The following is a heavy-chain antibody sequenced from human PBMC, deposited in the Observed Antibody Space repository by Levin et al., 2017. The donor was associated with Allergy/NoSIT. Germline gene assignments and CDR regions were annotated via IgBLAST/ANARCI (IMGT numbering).Heavy chain of an antibody. D-gene: IGHD6-13*01. Sequence: GESLKISCAASGFTFSSYAMHWVRQAPGKGLEWVAAIWYGGTTKYYADYVKGRFTISRDNSKNTLYLQMNSLRFDDTAVYYCARVDHYSSCYVLRFDYWGQGTLVTVSS. CDR3: ARVDHYSSCYVLRFDY. CDR2: IWYGGTTK. V-gene: IGHV3-33*01. CDR1: GFTFSSYA. J-gene: IGHJ4*02.